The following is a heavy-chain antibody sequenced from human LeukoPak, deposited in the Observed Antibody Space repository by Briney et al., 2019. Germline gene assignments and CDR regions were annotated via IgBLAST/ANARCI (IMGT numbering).Heavy chain of an antibody. CDR2: ISAYNGNT. D-gene: IGHD6-13*01. J-gene: IGHJ3*02. V-gene: IGHV1-18*01. CDR1: RYTFTSYG. Sequence: GASVKVSCKASRYTFTSYGISWVRQAPGQGLEWMGWISAYNGNTNYAQKLQGRVTMTTDTSTSTAYMELRSLRSDDTAVYYCAVGSGYSSSTDAFDIWGQGTMVTVSS. CDR3: AVGSGYSSSTDAFDI.